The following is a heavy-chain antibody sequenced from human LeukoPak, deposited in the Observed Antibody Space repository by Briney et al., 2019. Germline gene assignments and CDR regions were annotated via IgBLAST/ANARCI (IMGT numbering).Heavy chain of an antibody. V-gene: IGHV1-69*04. D-gene: IGHD4-23*01. CDR3: ARGVDGGNSDWFDP. Sequence: ASVKVSCTASGGTFSSYAISWVRQAPGQGLEWMGRIIPILGIANYAQKFQGRVTITADKSTSTAYMELSSLRSEGTAVYYCARGVDGGNSDWFDPWGQGTLVTVSS. CDR2: IIPILGIA. CDR1: GGTFSSYA. J-gene: IGHJ5*02.